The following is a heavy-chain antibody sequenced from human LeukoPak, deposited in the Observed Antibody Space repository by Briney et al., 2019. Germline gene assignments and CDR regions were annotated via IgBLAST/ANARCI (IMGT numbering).Heavy chain of an antibody. V-gene: IGHV4-4*08. J-gene: IGHJ3*01. Sequence: SETLSLTCSVSADFSSSDHGSWLRQPPGKGMEWIGHFASGGSAYYNPSLRRRFTISVDKSQNLLSLRRNSVTAADTALYFCARRSGRGGKYDSFDVWGRGTKVTVSS. D-gene: IGHD3-16*01. CDR2: FASGGSA. CDR1: ADFSSSDH. CDR3: ARRSGRGGKYDSFDV.